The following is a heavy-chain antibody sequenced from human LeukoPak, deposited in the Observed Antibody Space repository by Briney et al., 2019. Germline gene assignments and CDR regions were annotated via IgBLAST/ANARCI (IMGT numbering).Heavy chain of an antibody. CDR2: INSDGSST. D-gene: IGHD5-18*01. Sequence: GGSLRLSCVVSGFTFSDYAMSWVRQAPGKGLVWVSRINSDGSSTSYADSVKGRFTISRDNAKNTLYLQMNSLRAEDTAVYYCARVPRIQLWSNPFDYWGQGTLVTVSS. CDR3: ARVPRIQLWSNPFDY. J-gene: IGHJ4*02. V-gene: IGHV3-74*01. CDR1: GFTFSDYA.